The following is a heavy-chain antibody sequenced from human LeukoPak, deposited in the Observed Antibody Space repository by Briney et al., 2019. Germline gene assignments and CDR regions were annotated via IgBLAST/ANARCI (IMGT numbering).Heavy chain of an antibody. CDR3: VRDQPSSGYPTNFAY. Sequence: GGSRRLSCAASGFTFSSYAMNWVRQAPGMGLEWVSGISGSGGSTYYADSVKGRFTISRDNAKNTLYLQMNSLRVEDTALYYCVRDQPSSGYPTNFAYWGQGTLVTVSS. CDR2: ISGSGGST. J-gene: IGHJ4*02. V-gene: IGHV3-23*01. D-gene: IGHD6-19*01. CDR1: GFTFSSYA.